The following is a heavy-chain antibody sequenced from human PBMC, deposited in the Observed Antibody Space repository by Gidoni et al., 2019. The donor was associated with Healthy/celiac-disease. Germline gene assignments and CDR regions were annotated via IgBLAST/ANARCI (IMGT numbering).Heavy chain of an antibody. Sequence: QVPLVQSGAEVKKPGPQLTVSSKASGYTFTSYAMHWVSQAPGQRIEWIGWINAGNGNTKYSQKFQGRVTITRDTTASTAYMELSSLRSEDTAVYYCARPRGAAAGRFDYWGQGTLVTVSS. CDR2: INAGNGNT. CDR3: ARPRGAAAGRFDY. D-gene: IGHD6-13*01. V-gene: IGHV1-3*01. J-gene: IGHJ4*02. CDR1: GYTFTSYA.